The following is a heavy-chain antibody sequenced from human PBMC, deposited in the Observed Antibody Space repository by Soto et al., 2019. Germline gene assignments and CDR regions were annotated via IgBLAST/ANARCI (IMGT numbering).Heavy chain of an antibody. CDR3: ARSKPRDGYRGYIDY. Sequence: ASVKVSCKASGYTFTSYYMHWVRQAPGQGLEWMGIINPSGGSTSYAQKFQGRVTMTRDTSTSTVYMELSSLRSEDTAVYYCARSKPRDGYRGYIDYWGHGTLVTVSS. CDR2: INPSGGST. J-gene: IGHJ4*01. D-gene: IGHD5-12*01. CDR1: GYTFTSYY. V-gene: IGHV1-46*01.